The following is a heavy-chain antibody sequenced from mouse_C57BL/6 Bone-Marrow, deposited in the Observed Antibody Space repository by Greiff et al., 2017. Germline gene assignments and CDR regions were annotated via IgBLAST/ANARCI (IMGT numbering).Heavy chain of an antibody. V-gene: IGHV1-59*01. CDR3: ARRGYYGSSYGFAY. J-gene: IGHJ3*01. Sequence: VQLQQPGAELVRPGTSVKLSCKASGYTFTSYWMHWVKQRPGQGLEWIGVIDPSDSYTNYNQKFKGQATLTVDTTSSTAYMQLSSLPSEDSAVYYCARRGYYGSSYGFAYWGQGTLVTVSA. D-gene: IGHD1-1*01. CDR2: IDPSDSYT. CDR1: GYTFTSYW.